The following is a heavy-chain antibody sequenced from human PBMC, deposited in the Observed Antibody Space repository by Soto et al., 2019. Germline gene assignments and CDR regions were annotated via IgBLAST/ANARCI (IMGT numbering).Heavy chain of an antibody. D-gene: IGHD6-19*01. Sequence: PSHTLSLTCAISGYSVSSNSAALNWIRQSPSRGLEWLGRTYYRSKWYNDYAVSVKSRITINPDTSKNHFSLQLKSVTPEDTALYYCASLAPGGSGGGGDYWGQGTLVTVSS. CDR2: TYYRSKWYN. CDR1: GYSVSSNSAA. J-gene: IGHJ4*02. CDR3: ASLAPGGSGGGGDY. V-gene: IGHV6-1*01.